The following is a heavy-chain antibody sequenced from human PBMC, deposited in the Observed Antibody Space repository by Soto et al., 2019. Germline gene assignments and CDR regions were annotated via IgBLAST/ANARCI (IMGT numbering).Heavy chain of an antibody. V-gene: IGHV3-21*01. Sequence: EVQVVESGGGLVKPGGSLRLSCAASGFTFSSYSMNWVRQAPGKGLEWVSSISSSSSYIYYADSVKGRFTISRDNAKNSLYLQMNSLRAEDTAVYYCARDQPGYSYGYGLGYRGQGTLVTVSS. CDR3: ARDQPGYSYGYGLGY. CDR1: GFTFSSYS. D-gene: IGHD5-18*01. J-gene: IGHJ4*02. CDR2: ISSSSSYI.